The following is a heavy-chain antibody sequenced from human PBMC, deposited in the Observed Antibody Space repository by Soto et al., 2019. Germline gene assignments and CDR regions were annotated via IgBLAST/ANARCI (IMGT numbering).Heavy chain of an antibody. Sequence: PGGSLRLSCAASGFTFSDYYMSWIRHAPGKGLEWVSYISSSGSTIYYADSVKGRFTISRDNAKNSLYLQMNSLRAEDTAVYYCARDRTNYDSSGYSPLDYWGQGTLVTVSS. D-gene: IGHD3-22*01. CDR3: ARDRTNYDSSGYSPLDY. CDR1: GFTFSDYY. CDR2: ISSSGSTI. J-gene: IGHJ4*02. V-gene: IGHV3-11*01.